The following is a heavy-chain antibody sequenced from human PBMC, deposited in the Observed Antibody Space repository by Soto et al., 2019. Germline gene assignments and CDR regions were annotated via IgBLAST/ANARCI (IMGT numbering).Heavy chain of an antibody. J-gene: IGHJ4*02. CDR3: ARLLGYSFGHQEFFDY. V-gene: IGHV5-51*01. D-gene: IGHD5-18*01. Sequence: SLKISCTAPGYNFDTYWIGWVRQMPGKGLEWMGIIYPGDFDTRYSQSFQGHFTMSVDKSINTAYLQWNNLETSDSAMYYCARLLGYSFGHQEFFDYWGQGTPVTVSS. CDR1: GYNFDTYW. CDR2: IYPGDFDT.